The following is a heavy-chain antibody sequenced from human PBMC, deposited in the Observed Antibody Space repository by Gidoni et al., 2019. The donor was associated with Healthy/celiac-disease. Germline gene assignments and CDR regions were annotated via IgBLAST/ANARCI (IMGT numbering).Heavy chain of an antibody. CDR3: ARDGVAGGGYFDL. J-gene: IGHJ2*01. D-gene: IGHD6-19*01. CDR1: GFTFSSYG. CDR2: IWYDGSNK. V-gene: IGHV3-33*01. Sequence: QVQLVESGGGVVQPRRSLRLSCAASGFTFSSYGMHWVRQAPGKGLQWVAVIWYDGSNKYYADSVKGRFTISRDNSKNTLYLQMNSLRADDTAVYYCARDGVAGGGYFDLWGRGTLVTVSS.